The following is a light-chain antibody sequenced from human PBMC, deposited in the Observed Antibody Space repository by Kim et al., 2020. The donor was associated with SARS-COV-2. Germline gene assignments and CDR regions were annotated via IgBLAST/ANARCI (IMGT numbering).Light chain of an antibody. V-gene: IGKV3-11*01. CDR1: QGVSSS. Sequence: LPPGESAPLSCRASQGVSSSLAWYQQKSGQAPRLLIYDASNRATVIPARFSGSGSGTDFTLTISSLEPEDFAVYFCQQCSNWPPTFGGGTKVDIK. CDR3: QQCSNWPPT. J-gene: IGKJ4*01. CDR2: DAS.